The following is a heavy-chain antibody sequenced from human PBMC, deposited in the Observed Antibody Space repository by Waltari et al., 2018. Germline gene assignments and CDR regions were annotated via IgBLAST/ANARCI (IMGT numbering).Heavy chain of an antibody. D-gene: IGHD2-15*01. V-gene: IGHV3-30*09. Sequence: QVQLVESGGGVVQPGRSLRLSCAASGFTFSSYAMHWVRQAPGKGLEWVAVISYDGSNKYYADSVKGRFAISRDNSKNTLYLQMNSLRAEDTAEYYCARGAVDYYYGMDVWGQGTTVTVSS. CDR3: ARGAVDYYYGMDV. CDR2: ISYDGSNK. J-gene: IGHJ6*02. CDR1: GFTFSSYA.